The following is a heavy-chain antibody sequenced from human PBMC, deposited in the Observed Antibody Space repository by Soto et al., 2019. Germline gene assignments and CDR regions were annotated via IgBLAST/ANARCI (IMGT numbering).Heavy chain of an antibody. CDR1: GGSFSGYY. Sequence: QVQLQQWGAGLLKPSETLSLTCAVYGGSFSGYYWSWIRQPPGKGLEWIGEINHSGSTNYNPSLKSRVTISVDTSKNQFSLKLSSVTAADTAVYYCARGVTIFGVVIPNTYCYYGMDVWGQGTTVTVSS. D-gene: IGHD3-3*01. J-gene: IGHJ6*02. CDR3: ARGVTIFGVVIPNTYCYYGMDV. CDR2: INHSGST. V-gene: IGHV4-34*01.